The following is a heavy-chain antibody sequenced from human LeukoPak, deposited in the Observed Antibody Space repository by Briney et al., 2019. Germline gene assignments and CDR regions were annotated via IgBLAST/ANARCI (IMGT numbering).Heavy chain of an antibody. CDR2: INEDGSVK. CDR1: GGPFSAFW. J-gene: IGHJ4*02. V-gene: IGHV3-7*01. Sequence: GGSLRLPCSVSGGPFSAFWMAWARQSPGKALEWVAEINEDGSVKYYVDSMKGRFTISRDNAKNSLYLQMNSLGAEDTAVYYCAKVPRDSDCYWGQGTLVTVSS. CDR3: AKVPRDSDCY. D-gene: IGHD2-21*02.